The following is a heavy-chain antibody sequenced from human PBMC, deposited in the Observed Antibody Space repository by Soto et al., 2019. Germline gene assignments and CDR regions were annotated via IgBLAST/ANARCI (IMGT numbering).Heavy chain of an antibody. V-gene: IGHV4-39*01. CDR3: ARANGTYSFY. J-gene: IGHJ4*02. D-gene: IGHD1-26*01. CDR1: GGSISSSSYY. CDR2: IHYSGRI. Sequence: SETLSLTCSVSGGSISSSSYYWAWIRQPPGKGLQWIGSIHYSGRIYYHPSLRSRVTISVDTSKNQFSLNLSSATAADTALYCCARANGTYSFYWGQGTLVTVSS.